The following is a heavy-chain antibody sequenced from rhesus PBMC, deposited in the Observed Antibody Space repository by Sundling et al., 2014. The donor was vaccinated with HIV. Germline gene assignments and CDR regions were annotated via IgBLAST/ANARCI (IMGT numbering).Heavy chain of an antibody. J-gene: IGHJ6*01. CDR1: GFIFNSYA. Sequence: EVQLVESGGGLAKPGGSLRLSCSGSGFIFNSYALHWVRQAPGKGLEWVSGMGTGGSTYYADSVKGRFTISRDNSKNTVSLEMKSLRPEDTALYYCARVPNSVERRGLDSWGQGVVVTVAS. CDR3: ARVPNSVERRGLDS. V-gene: IGHV3-103*01. D-gene: IGHD4-23*01. CDR2: MGTGGST.